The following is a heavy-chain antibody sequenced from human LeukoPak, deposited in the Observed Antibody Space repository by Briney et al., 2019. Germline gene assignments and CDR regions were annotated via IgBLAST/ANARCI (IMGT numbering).Heavy chain of an antibody. J-gene: IGHJ4*02. Sequence: NPSETLSLTCSVSGGSIIGHWWSWIRQPPGKGLEWIGDVFYSGSNKYNPSLKSRLTISLDTSNNQFSRNLRSVTATDTAMYYCARRNTADASIDFWGQGTLVTASS. V-gene: IGHV4-59*08. CDR1: GGSIIGHW. D-gene: IGHD4-17*01. CDR3: ARRNTADASIDF. CDR2: VFYSGSN.